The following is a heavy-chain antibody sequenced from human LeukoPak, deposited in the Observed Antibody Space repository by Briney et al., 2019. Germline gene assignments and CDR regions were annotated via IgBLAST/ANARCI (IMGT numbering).Heavy chain of an antibody. V-gene: IGHV3-23*01. D-gene: IGHD3/OR15-3a*01. J-gene: IGHJ4*02. CDR1: GFTFRSYA. Sequence: GGSLRLSCAATGFTFRSYAMSWGRQAPGKGLEWVSVIDASGGGIYYADSVKGRFTISRDNSKNTLYLQMNSLRAEDTAVYYCAKVLDPLYYFDYWGQGTLVTVSS. CDR2: IDASGGGI. CDR3: AKVLDPLYYFDY.